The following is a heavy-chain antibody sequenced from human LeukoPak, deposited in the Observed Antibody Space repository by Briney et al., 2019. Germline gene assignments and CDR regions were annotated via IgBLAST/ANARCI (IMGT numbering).Heavy chain of an antibody. CDR3: AREGNYYDSSGFHP. CDR1: GYTFTGYY. J-gene: IGHJ5*02. V-gene: IGHV1-2*02. CDR2: INPNSGGT. D-gene: IGHD3-22*01. Sequence: ASVKVSCKASGYTFTGYYMHWVRQAPGQGLEWMGWINPNSGGTNYAQKFQGRVTMNRDTSISTAYMELSRLRSDDTAVYYCAREGNYYDSSGFHPWGQGTLVTVSS.